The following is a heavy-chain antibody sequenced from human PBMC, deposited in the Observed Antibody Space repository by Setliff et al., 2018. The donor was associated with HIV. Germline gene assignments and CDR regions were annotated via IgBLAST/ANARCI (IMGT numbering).Heavy chain of an antibody. CDR3: TTAVAQNWYGSGNENY. Sequence: GESLKISCAASGFTFTNAWMSWVRQAPGKGLEWVGRIKSKTDGETEDYAAPVKGRFTISRDDSRSTLYLQMNSLITEDTALYYCTTAVAQNWYGSGNENYWGQGTPVTVSS. V-gene: IGHV3-15*01. D-gene: IGHD3-10*01. CDR1: GFTFTNAW. J-gene: IGHJ4*02. CDR2: IKSKTDGETE.